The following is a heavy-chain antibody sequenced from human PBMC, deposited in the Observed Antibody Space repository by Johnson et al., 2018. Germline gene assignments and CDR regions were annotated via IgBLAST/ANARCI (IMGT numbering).Heavy chain of an antibody. CDR3: AKPLHSGYAYYYYGSDV. Sequence: QVQLVQSGGGVVQPGRSLRLSCAASGFTFSSYGMHWVRQAPGKGLEWVAVIWYDGSNKYYADSVKGRFTISRDNSKNPLYLPMNSLRAEDTAVYYCAKPLHSGYAYYYYGSDVWGQGTTVTVSS. J-gene: IGHJ6*02. V-gene: IGHV3-33*06. CDR2: IWYDGSNK. D-gene: IGHD5-12*01. CDR1: GFTFSSYG.